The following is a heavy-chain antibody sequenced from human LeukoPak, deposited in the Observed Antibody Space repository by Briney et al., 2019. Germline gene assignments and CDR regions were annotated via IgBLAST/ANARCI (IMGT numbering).Heavy chain of an antibody. CDR3: AKERDTAMVTIDY. J-gene: IGHJ4*02. Sequence: GGSLRLSCAASGFTFSSYGMHWVRQAPGKGLEWVAFIRYDGSNKYYADSVKGRFTISRDNSKNTPYLQMNSLRAEDTAVYYCAKERDTAMVTIDYWGQGTLVTVSS. CDR2: IRYDGSNK. CDR1: GFTFSSYG. D-gene: IGHD5-18*01. V-gene: IGHV3-30*02.